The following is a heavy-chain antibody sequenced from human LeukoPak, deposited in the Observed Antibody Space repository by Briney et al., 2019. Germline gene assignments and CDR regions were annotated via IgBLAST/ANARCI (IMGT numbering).Heavy chain of an antibody. V-gene: IGHV4-59*01. Sequence: PSETLSLTCTVSGGSISSYYWSWIRQPPGKGLEWIGYIYYSGSTNYNPSLKSRVTISVDTSKNQFSLKLKSVTAADTAVYFCARGSQTPDAGYWGQGILVTVSS. CDR3: ARGSQTPDAGY. D-gene: IGHD3-10*01. CDR2: IYYSGST. CDR1: GGSISSYY. J-gene: IGHJ4*02.